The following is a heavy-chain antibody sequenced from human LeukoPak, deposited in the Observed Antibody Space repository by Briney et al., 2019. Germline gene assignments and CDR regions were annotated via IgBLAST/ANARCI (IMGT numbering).Heavy chain of an antibody. CDR3: ARVSIPYYDFWSGYVDDAFDI. V-gene: IGHV3-30-3*01. CDR2: ISYDGSNK. CDR1: GFTFSSYA. Sequence: PGGSLRLSCAASGFTFSSYAMHWVRQAPGKGLEWVAVISYDGSNKYYADSVKGRFTISRDNSKNTLYLQMNSLRAEDTAVYYCARVSIPYYDFWSGYVDDAFDIWGQGTMVTVSS. D-gene: IGHD3-3*01. J-gene: IGHJ3*02.